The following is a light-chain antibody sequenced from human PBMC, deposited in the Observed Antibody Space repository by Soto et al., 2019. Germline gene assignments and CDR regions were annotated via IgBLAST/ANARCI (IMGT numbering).Light chain of an antibody. Sequence: EIVLTQSPGTLSLSPGERATLSCRASQSVGSSNLAWYQQKSGQAPRLLIYDISSRATGIPDRFSGSGSGTDFTLTISRLEPEDFAVYYCQHYGSPANTSGQGTKLEIK. CDR3: QHYGSPANT. V-gene: IGKV3-20*01. J-gene: IGKJ2*01. CDR1: QSVGSSN. CDR2: DIS.